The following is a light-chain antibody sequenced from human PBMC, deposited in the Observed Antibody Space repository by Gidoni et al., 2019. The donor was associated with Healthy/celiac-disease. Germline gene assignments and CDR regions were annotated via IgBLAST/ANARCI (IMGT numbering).Light chain of an antibody. Sequence: DIQMTQSPSSLSASVGDRVNITCQASQDISNYLNWYQQKPGKAPKLLIYEASNLETGVPSRFSGSGSGTDFTVTISSLQPEDFATYDCQQYNNFPLTFGEGTKVEIK. CDR3: QQYNNFPLT. CDR2: EAS. V-gene: IGKV1-33*01. CDR1: QDISNY. J-gene: IGKJ1*01.